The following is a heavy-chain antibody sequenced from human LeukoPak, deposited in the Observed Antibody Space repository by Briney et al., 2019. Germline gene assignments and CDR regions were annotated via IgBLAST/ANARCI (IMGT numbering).Heavy chain of an antibody. J-gene: IGHJ6*03. CDR2: IYYSGST. V-gene: IGHV4-59*08. D-gene: IGHD1-1*01. CDR1: GGSISSYY. Sequence: SETLSLTCTVPGGSISSYYWRWIRQPPGKGLEWIGYIYYSGSTNYNPSLKSRVTISVDTSKNQFSLKLSSVTAADTAVYYCARGFLRWNRNYYYYMDVWGKGTTVTVSS. CDR3: ARGFLRWNRNYYYYMDV.